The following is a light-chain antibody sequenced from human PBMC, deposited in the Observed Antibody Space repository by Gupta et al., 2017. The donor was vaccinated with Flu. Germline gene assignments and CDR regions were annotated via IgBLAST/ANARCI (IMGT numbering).Light chain of an antibody. CDR1: QSVSSN. Sequence: ERATLSCRASQSVSSNLAGYQQRPGQAPRLLSYGASNRATGIPARFSGSGSGTEFTLTISSLQSEDTAVYYCQQYHHWPPLTFGGGTKVEIK. CDR2: GAS. J-gene: IGKJ4*01. CDR3: QQYHHWPPLT. V-gene: IGKV3-15*01.